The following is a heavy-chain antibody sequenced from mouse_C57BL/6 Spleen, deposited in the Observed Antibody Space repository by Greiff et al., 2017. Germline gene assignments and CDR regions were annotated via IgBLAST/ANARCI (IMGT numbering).Heavy chain of an antibody. J-gene: IGHJ2*01. V-gene: IGHV1-63*01. Sequence: VQLQQSGAELVRPGTSVKMSCKASGYTFTNYWIRWAKQRPGHGLEWIGDIYPGGGYTNYTEKFKGKATLTADKSSSTAYMQLSSLTSEDSAIYDDAGGCYYSGSSTWDYWGQGTTLTVSS. CDR1: GYTFTNYW. CDR3: AGGCYYSGSSTWDY. CDR2: IYPGGGYT. D-gene: IGHD1-1*01.